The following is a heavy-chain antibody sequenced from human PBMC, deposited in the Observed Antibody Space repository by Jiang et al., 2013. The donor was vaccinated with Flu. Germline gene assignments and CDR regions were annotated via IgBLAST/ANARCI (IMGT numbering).Heavy chain of an antibody. CDR3: ARVGVTARGSGSYRGYYYYAMDV. D-gene: IGHD3-10*01. J-gene: IGHJ6*02. V-gene: IGHV3-30*04. CDR2: TSYDGSTK. Sequence: QLLESGGGVVQPGRSLRLSCAASGFTFSSYSMHWVRQAPGKGLEWVAVTSYDGSTKYYADSVKGRFTMSRDNSKNTLYLQMNSLRPEDTAVFYCARVGVTARGSGSYRGYYYYAMDVWGQGTTVTVSS. CDR1: GFTFSSYS.